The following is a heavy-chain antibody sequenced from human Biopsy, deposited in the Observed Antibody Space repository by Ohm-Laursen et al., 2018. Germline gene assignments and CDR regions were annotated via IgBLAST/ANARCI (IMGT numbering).Heavy chain of an antibody. CDR1: GGDINNYY. CDR2: IYYSGTT. Sequence: SETLSLTCSVSGGDINNYYWSWIRQPAGKGLEWIGYIYYSGTTDYSPSLKSRVTISIDKSKNQFFLKLSSVTAEDTAVYYCARDDAVTVIRGLDYWGQGALVTVSS. D-gene: IGHD2-21*02. J-gene: IGHJ4*02. V-gene: IGHV4-59*01. CDR3: ARDDAVTVIRGLDY.